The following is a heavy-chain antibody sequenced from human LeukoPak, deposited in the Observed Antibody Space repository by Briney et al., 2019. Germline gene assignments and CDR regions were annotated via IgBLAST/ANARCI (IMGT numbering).Heavy chain of an antibody. CDR1: GFTFSSYA. J-gene: IGHJ6*03. V-gene: IGHV3-30*18. CDR3: AKRYSSSSGYYYYYYMDV. CDR2: ISYDGSNK. D-gene: IGHD6-6*01. Sequence: AGGSLRLSCAASGFTFSSYAMSWVRQAPGKGLGWVAVISYDGSNKYYADSVKGRFTISRDNSKNTLYLQMNSLRAEDTAVYYCAKRYSSSSGYYYYYYMDVWGKGTTVTVSS.